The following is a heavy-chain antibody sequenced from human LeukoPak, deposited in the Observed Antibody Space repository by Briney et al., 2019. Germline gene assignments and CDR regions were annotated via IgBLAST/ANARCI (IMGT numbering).Heavy chain of an antibody. V-gene: IGHV3-53*01. CDR2: IYSGGST. CDR3: ARDNYYYYMDV. J-gene: IGHJ6*03. CDR1: GFTVSTNY. Sequence: PGGSLRLSCAASGFTVSTNYMSWVRQAPGKGLEWVSVIYSGGSTYYADSVKGRFTISRDNSKNTLYLQMNSLRAEDTAVYYCARDNYYYYMDVWGKGTTVTVSS.